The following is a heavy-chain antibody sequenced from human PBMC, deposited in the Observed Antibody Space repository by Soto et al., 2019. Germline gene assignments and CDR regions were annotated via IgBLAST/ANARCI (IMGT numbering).Heavy chain of an antibody. D-gene: IGHD2-15*01. V-gene: IGHV1-2*04. CDR1: GYTFTGYY. Sequence: GASVKVSCKASGYTFTGYYMHWVRQAPGQGLEWMGWINPNSGGTNYAQKFQGWVTMTRDTTISTAYMELSRLRSDDTAVYYCARAYCSGGSCLTNPKDAFDIWGQGTMVTVS. CDR2: INPNSGGT. CDR3: ARAYCSGGSCLTNPKDAFDI. J-gene: IGHJ3*02.